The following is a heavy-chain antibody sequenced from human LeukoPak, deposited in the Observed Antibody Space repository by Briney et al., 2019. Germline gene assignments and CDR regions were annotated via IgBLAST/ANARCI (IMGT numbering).Heavy chain of an antibody. J-gene: IGHJ4*02. CDR3: ARGRRGSYYDSSGYYYVYDY. V-gene: IGHV3-74*01. Sequence: GGSLRLSCAASGFTFSSYWMHWVRQAPGKGLVWVSRINSDGSSTSYADSVKGRFTISRDNAKNTLYLQMNSLRAEDTAVYYCARGRRGSYYDSSGYYYVYDYWGQGTPVTVSS. CDR1: GFTFSSYW. D-gene: IGHD3-22*01. CDR2: INSDGSST.